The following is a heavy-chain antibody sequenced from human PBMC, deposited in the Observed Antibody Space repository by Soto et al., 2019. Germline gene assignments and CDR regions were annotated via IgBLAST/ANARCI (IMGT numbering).Heavy chain of an antibody. Sequence: SETLSLTCTVSGGSISSYDWSWIRQPPGKGLEWIGYIYYSGSTNYNPSLKSRVTISVDTSKNQFSLKLSSVTAADTAVYYCARLRDGYNYYYYYGMDVWGQGTTVTVSS. CDR1: GGSISSYD. V-gene: IGHV4-59*08. J-gene: IGHJ6*02. CDR2: IYYSGST. CDR3: ARLRDGYNYYYYYGMDV. D-gene: IGHD5-12*01.